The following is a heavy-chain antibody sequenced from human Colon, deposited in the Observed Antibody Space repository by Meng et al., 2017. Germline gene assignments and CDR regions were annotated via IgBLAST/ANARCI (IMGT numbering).Heavy chain of an antibody. CDR3: ARDPLAVGPTDRGLDS. J-gene: IGHJ4*02. Sequence: QVQLQESGPRLVKPSQTLSLTCTVSGDSVSSNSYYWTWFRQHPGTGLEWIGYIYSGGISHYNPSLKSRITMSIDTSKNQFSLQPTSVTAADTAIYYCARDPLAVGPTDRGLDSWGQGTLVTVSS. V-gene: IGHV4-31*03. D-gene: IGHD1-26*01. CDR1: GDSVSSNSYY. CDR2: IYSGGIS.